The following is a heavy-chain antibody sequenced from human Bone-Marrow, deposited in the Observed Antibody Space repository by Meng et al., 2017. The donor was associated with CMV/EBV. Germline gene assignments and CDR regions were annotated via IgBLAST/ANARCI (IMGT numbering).Heavy chain of an antibody. CDR3: ARDSTYYGMDV. V-gene: IGHV1-69*04. J-gene: IGHJ6*02. CDR2: IIPIHEIA. Sequence: SVKVSCKASGGTFSSYSISWVRQAPGQGLEWMGRIIPIHEIANYAQKFQGRVTISADKSTNTSYMELSRLRSGDTAVYYCARDSTYYGMDVWGQGTTVTVSS. CDR1: GGTFSSYS.